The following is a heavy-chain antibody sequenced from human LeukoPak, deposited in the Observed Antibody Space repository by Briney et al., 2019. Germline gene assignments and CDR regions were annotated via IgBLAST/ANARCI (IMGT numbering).Heavy chain of an antibody. CDR2: IRHDEANS. J-gene: IGHJ4*02. V-gene: IGHV3-30*02. CDR3: AKEYTPSSPLGELDS. Sequence: PGGSLRLSCVTSGFTFSTYAMHWVRQAPGKGLEWVAVIRHDEANSFYADSVQGRFTISRDTSKKLLYLQMNSLRVEDTAVYYCAKEYTPSSPLGELDSWGQGTLVTVSS. CDR1: GFTFSTYA. D-gene: IGHD6-6*01.